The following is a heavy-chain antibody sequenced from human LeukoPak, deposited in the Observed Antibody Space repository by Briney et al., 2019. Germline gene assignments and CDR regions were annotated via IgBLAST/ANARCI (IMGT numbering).Heavy chain of an antibody. Sequence: SETLSLTCTVSGGSISSYYWSWIRQPPGKGLEWIGYIYYSGSTNYNPSLKSRVTISVDTSKNQFSLKLSSVTAADTAVYYCARHTDSSGYSTNSLFDYWGQGTLVTVSS. CDR2: IYYSGST. V-gene: IGHV4-59*08. CDR3: ARHTDSSGYSTNSLFDY. J-gene: IGHJ4*02. CDR1: GGSISSYY. D-gene: IGHD3-22*01.